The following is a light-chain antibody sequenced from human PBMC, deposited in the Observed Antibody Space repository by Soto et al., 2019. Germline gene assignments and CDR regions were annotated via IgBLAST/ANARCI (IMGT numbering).Light chain of an antibody. Sequence: DIVMTQSPDSPAVSLGERATINCKSSQSLLYSSNNKNYLAWYQQKPGQPPNLLIYWASTRESGVPDRFSGSGSGTDFTLTISSLQAEDVAVYYCQQYYSTPFTFGPGTKVDIK. V-gene: IGKV4-1*01. CDR1: QSLLYSSNNKNY. CDR2: WAS. CDR3: QQYYSTPFT. J-gene: IGKJ3*01.